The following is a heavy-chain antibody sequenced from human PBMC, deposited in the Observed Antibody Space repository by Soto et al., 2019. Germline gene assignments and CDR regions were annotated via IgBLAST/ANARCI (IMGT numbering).Heavy chain of an antibody. CDR2: IYYSGST. D-gene: IGHD3-3*01. J-gene: IGHJ6*02. Sequence: QVQLQESGPGLVKPSETLSLTCTVSGGSISSYYWSWIRQPPGKGLEWIGYIYYSGSTNYNPSLKSRVTISVDTSKNQFSLKLSSVTAADTAVYYCARGGHDFWSGSNYYYYGMDVWGQGTTVTVSS. V-gene: IGHV4-59*01. CDR1: GGSISSYY. CDR3: ARGGHDFWSGSNYYYYGMDV.